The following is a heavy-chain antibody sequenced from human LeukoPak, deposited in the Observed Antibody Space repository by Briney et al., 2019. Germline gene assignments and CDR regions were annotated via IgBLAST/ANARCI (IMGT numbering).Heavy chain of an antibody. D-gene: IGHD2-15*01. Sequence: SETLSLTCTVSGGSISSGDYYWSWIRQPPGKGLEWIGYIYYSGSTYYNPSLKSRVTISVDTSKNQFSLKLSSVTAADTAVYYCARDLGYCSGGSCTNWFDPWGQGTLVTVSS. CDR2: IYYSGST. V-gene: IGHV4-30-4*01. CDR1: GGSISSGDYY. J-gene: IGHJ5*02. CDR3: ARDLGYCSGGSCTNWFDP.